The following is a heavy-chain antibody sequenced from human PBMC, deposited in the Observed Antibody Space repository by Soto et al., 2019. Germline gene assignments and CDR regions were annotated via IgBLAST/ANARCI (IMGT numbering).Heavy chain of an antibody. Sequence: SVXVSCKASGGTFSSYAISWVRQAPGQGLEWMGGIIPIFGTANHAQKFQGRVTITADESTSTAYMELSSLTYEDTAVYYCARSPACGDCYKDIDYWGQGTRVTVSS. CDR1: GGTFSSYA. CDR3: ARSPACGDCYKDIDY. J-gene: IGHJ4*02. V-gene: IGHV1-69*13. CDR2: IIPIFGTA. D-gene: IGHD2-21*02.